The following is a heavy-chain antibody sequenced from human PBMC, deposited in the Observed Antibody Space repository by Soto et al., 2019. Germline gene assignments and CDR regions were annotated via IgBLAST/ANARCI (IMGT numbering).Heavy chain of an antibody. CDR1: GFTFSSYG. Sequence: QVQLVESGGGVVQPGRSLRLSCAASGFTFSSYGMHWVRQAPGKGLEWVAVIWYDGSNKYYADSVKGRFTISRDNSKKTLYLQMNSLRAEDTAVYYCARDRSWELQGHAFDIWCQGTMVTVSS. D-gene: IGHD1-26*01. CDR3: ARDRSWELQGHAFDI. J-gene: IGHJ3*02. CDR2: IWYDGSNK. V-gene: IGHV3-33*01.